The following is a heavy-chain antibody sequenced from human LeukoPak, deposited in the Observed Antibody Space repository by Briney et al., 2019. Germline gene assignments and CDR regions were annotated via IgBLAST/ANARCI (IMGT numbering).Heavy chain of an antibody. D-gene: IGHD6-19*01. CDR2: ISAYNGNT. CDR1: GYNFTSYG. CDR3: ARVEQWLVLGAFDI. Sequence: GASVKVSCKASGYNFTSYGISWVRQAPGQGLEWMGWISAYNGNTNYAQKLQGRVTMTTDTSTSTAYMELRSLRSDDTAVYYCARVEQWLVLGAFDIWGQGTMVTVSS. V-gene: IGHV1-18*01. J-gene: IGHJ3*02.